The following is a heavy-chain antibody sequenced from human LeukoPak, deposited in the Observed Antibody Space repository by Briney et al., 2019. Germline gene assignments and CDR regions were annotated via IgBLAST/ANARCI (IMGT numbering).Heavy chain of an antibody. Sequence: GGTLRLSCAASGFTFSSYGMSWVRQAPGKGLEWVSAISGSGGSTYYADSVKGRFTISRDNSKNTLYLQMNSLRAEDTAVYYCARVMGRYCSSTSCYVDYWGQGTLVTVSS. CDR1: GFTFSSYG. CDR3: ARVMGRYCSSTSCYVDY. CDR2: ISGSGGST. J-gene: IGHJ4*02. D-gene: IGHD2-2*01. V-gene: IGHV3-23*01.